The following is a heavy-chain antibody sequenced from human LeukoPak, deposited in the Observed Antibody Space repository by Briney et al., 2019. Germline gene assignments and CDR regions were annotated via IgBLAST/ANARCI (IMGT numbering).Heavy chain of an antibody. CDR2: IHHSGSS. V-gene: IGHV4-31*03. CDR3: AGGGNRFGGFYFDY. Sequence: SQTLSLTCTVSADSLSSGGHYWAWIRQLPGKGLESIGFIHHSGSSRHNPSLKDRVAISVDASRKQFALRLSSVTAADTAIYYCAGGGNRFGGFYFDYWGQGIPVIVSS. J-gene: IGHJ4*02. D-gene: IGHD3-10*01. CDR1: ADSLSSGGHY.